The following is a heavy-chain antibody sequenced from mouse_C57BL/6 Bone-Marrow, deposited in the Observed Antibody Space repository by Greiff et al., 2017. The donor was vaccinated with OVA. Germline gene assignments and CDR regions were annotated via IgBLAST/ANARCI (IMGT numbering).Heavy chain of an antibody. CDR1: GFTFSDYY. CDR3: ARHPAYYSNYWYFDV. D-gene: IGHD2-5*01. CDR2: ISNGGGST. J-gene: IGHJ1*03. V-gene: IGHV5-12*01. Sequence: DVMLVESGGGLVQPGGSLKLSCAASGFTFSDYYMYWVRQTPEKRLEWVAYISNGGGSTYYPDTVKGRFTISRDNAKNTLYLQMSRLKSEDTAMYYCARHPAYYSNYWYFDVWGTGTTVTVSS.